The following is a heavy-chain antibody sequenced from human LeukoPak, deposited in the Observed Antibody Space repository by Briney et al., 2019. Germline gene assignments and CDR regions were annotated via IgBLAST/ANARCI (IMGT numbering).Heavy chain of an antibody. CDR1: AASVTTSSYY. D-gene: IGHD2-2*01. J-gene: IGHJ4*02. CDR2: FYYSGTT. CDR3: ARGGKDIVVIDF. V-gene: IGHV4-39*07. Sequence: SETLSLTCSVSAASVTTSSYYWGWIRQPPGKGLEWIGSFYYSGTTYYNPSLKSRVTISVDTSKNQFSLKLSSVTAAGTAVYYCARGGKDIVVIDFWGQGTLVTVSS.